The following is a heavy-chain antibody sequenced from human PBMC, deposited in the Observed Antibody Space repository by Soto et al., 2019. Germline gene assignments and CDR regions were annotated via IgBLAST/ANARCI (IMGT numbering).Heavy chain of an antibody. J-gene: IGHJ6*03. CDR3: AVKKMSYYGSGILWEYYYYYMDV. Sequence: PGGSLRLSCAASGFTFSDYYMSWIRQAPGKGLEWVSYISSSGSTIYYADSVKGRFTISRDNAKNSLYLQMNSLRAEDTAVYYCAVKKMSYYGSGILWEYYYYYMDVWGKGTTVTVSS. CDR1: GFTFSDYY. CDR2: ISSSGSTI. V-gene: IGHV3-11*01. D-gene: IGHD3-10*01.